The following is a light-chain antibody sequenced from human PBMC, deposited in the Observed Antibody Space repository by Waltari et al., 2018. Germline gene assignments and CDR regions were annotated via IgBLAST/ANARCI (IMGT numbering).Light chain of an antibody. V-gene: IGKV3-20*01. Sequence: VLTQSPGTLSLSPGERATLSCRASQSVDAGVLAWVQQKPGQRPRLLIYGTSTRAAGVPDRFSGSGSETDFTLTISTLEPEDFAVYYCQQYRWAPHTFGQGTKLEIK. CDR2: GTS. CDR1: QSVDAGV. CDR3: QQYRWAPHT. J-gene: IGKJ2*01.